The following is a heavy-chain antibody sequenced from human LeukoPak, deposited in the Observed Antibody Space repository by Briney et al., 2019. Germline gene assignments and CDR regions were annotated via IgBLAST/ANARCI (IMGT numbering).Heavy chain of an antibody. CDR1: GFTFSSYG. D-gene: IGHD3-10*01. V-gene: IGHV3-23*01. CDR3: ANRYYGSGSHLLY. J-gene: IGHJ4*02. CDR2: ISGSGVST. Sequence: GGSLRLSCAASGFTFSSYGMHWVRQAPGKGLEWVSAISGSGVSTYYADSVKGRFTISRDNSKNTLYLQMNSLRAEDTAVYYCANRYYGSGSHLLYWGQGTLVTVSS.